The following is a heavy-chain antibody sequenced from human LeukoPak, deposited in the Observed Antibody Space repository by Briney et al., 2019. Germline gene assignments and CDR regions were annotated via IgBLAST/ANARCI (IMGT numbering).Heavy chain of an antibody. CDR3: ARNAGYSDLNY. Sequence: PSETLSLTCAVSGDSFSSNNYWTWVRQPPGKGLEWIGEIYRSGATNYNPSLKSRVTVSLDKFKNQFSLRLNSVTAADTAIYYCARNAGYSDLNYWGQGVLVTVSS. J-gene: IGHJ4*02. CDR2: IYRSGAT. CDR1: GDSFSSNNY. D-gene: IGHD3-22*01. V-gene: IGHV4-4*02.